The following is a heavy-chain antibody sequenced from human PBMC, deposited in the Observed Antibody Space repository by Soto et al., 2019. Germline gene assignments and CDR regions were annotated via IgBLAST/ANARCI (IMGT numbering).Heavy chain of an antibody. J-gene: IGHJ4*02. Sequence: GGSLRLSCAASGFTFNSYAMSWVRQAPGKGLEWVSGISLSGGSTYYADSVKGRFTISRDNPMNTLYLQMNSLRAEDTAVYYCAKSSGYTSGWYGYWGQGTLVTVSS. CDR2: ISLSGGST. D-gene: IGHD6-19*01. V-gene: IGHV3-23*01. CDR3: AKSSGYTSGWYGY. CDR1: GFTFNSYA.